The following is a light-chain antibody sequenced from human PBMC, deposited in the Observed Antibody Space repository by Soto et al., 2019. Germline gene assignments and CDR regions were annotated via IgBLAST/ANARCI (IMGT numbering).Light chain of an antibody. CDR1: QSPGTW. CDR2: DVS. V-gene: IGKV1-5*01. Sequence: DIQMTQSPSTLSASVGDRVIITCRASQSPGTWLAWYQQKPGTAPVLLVYDVSRLESGVPPRFSGSGSGTEFTLTISSLQPDDFATYYCQQYCSYPHTFGGGTKVESK. CDR3: QQYCSYPHT. J-gene: IGKJ4*01.